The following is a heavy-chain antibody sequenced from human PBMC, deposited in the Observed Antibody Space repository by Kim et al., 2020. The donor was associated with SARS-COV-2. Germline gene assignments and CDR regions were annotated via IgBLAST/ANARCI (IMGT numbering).Heavy chain of an antibody. V-gene: IGHV1-69*04. Sequence: NYAQKCQGRVTITADKATSTAYMRLSSLRSEDTAVYYCARGLKRGNWFDPWGQGTLVTVSS. CDR3: ARGLKRGNWFDP. J-gene: IGHJ5*02.